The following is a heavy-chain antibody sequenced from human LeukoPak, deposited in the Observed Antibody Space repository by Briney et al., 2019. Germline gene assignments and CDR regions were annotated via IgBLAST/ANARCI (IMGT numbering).Heavy chain of an antibody. J-gene: IGHJ4*02. D-gene: IGHD5-12*01. CDR3: ARDREWLRFRGFDY. Sequence: SETLSLTCTVSGGSLSSGGYYWSWLRQHPGKGLEWIGYIYYSGSTYYNPSLKSRVTISVDTSKNQFSLKLSSVTAADTAVYYCARDREWLRFRGFDYWGQGTLVTVSS. CDR1: GGSLSSGGYY. CDR2: IYYSGST. V-gene: IGHV4-31*03.